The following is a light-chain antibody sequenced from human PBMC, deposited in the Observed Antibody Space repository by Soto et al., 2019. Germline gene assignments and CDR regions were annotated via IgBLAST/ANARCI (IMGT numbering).Light chain of an antibody. J-gene: IGLJ3*02. CDR2: KST. CDR3: ASWDDSLSGWV. Sequence: QSVLTQPPSASGTPGQRVTISCSGSSPSIGSNYVSWYQQLPGTAPKLLIYKSTQRPSGVPDRFSGSKSGSSASLAISGLRSEDEADYFCASWDDSLSGWVFGTGTKVTVL. V-gene: IGLV1-47*01. CDR1: SPSIGSNY.